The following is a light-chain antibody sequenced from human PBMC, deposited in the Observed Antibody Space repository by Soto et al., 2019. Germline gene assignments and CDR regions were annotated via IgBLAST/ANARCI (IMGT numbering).Light chain of an antibody. J-gene: IGKJ4*01. Sequence: DIQMTQSPSSLSASVGDRVTITCQASQDINKYLNWYQQKPGKAPKLLIYDAANLGTGVPSGFSGSGSGTDFTLTISSLQPEDIATYYCQQYDDLPLTFGGGTKVEI. V-gene: IGKV1-33*01. CDR1: QDINKY. CDR3: QQYDDLPLT. CDR2: DAA.